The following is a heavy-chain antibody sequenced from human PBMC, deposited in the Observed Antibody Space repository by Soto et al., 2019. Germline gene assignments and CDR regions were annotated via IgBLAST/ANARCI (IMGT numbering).Heavy chain of an antibody. J-gene: IGHJ4*02. D-gene: IGHD3-22*01. Sequence: GGSLRLSCVGSEFTFSNYEMNWVRQAPGKGLEWVSYISYTGSTIYYADSVRGRFTISRDNSKNSLYLQMNSLRAEDTAVYYCARGLRNYYDSSGLHYWGQGTLVTVSS. CDR2: ISYTGSTI. V-gene: IGHV3-48*03. CDR3: ARGLRNYYDSSGLHY. CDR1: EFTFSNYE.